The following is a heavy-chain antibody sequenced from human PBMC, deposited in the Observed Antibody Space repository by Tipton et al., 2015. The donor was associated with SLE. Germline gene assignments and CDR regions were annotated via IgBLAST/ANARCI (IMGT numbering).Heavy chain of an antibody. J-gene: IGHJ3*01. Sequence: SLRLSCASSRSTFSSYVMSWVRQAPGKGLEWVSGISGNGVSTYYADSVRGQFIISRDKSKNTLYLQMNGLRVEDTAVYYCANGPGLNYASSVFDFCGQVTMVTVSS. V-gene: IGHV3-23*01. CDR3: ANGPGLNYASSVFDF. CDR2: ISGNGVST. CDR1: RSTFSSYV. D-gene: IGHD1-7*01.